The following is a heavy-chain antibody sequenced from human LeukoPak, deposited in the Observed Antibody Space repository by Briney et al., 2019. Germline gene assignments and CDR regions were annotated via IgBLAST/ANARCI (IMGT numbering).Heavy chain of an antibody. CDR2: IYYSGST. CDR1: GGSISSYY. Sequence: SETLSLTCTVSGGSISSYYWSRIRQPPGKGLEWIGYIYYSGSTNYNPSLKSRVTISVDTSKNQFSLKLSSVTAADTAVYYCARGGTTGTPFDYWGQGTLVTVSS. D-gene: IGHD1-1*01. CDR3: ARGGTTGTPFDY. V-gene: IGHV4-59*01. J-gene: IGHJ4*02.